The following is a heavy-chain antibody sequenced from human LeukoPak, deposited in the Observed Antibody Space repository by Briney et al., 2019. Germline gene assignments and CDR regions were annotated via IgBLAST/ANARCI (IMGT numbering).Heavy chain of an antibody. CDR2: IYPGDSDT. CDR3: ARSGYSYGYVHNWVLDY. Sequence: GESLKISCKGSGYSFTSYWIGWVRQMPGKGLEWMGIIYPGDSDTRYSPSFQGQVTISADKSISTAYLQWSSLKASDTAMYYCARSGYSYGYVHNWVLDYWGQGTLVTVSS. V-gene: IGHV5-51*01. CDR1: GYSFTSYW. J-gene: IGHJ4*02. D-gene: IGHD5-18*01.